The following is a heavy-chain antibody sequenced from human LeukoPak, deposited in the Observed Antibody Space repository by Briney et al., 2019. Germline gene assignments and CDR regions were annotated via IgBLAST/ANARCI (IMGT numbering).Heavy chain of an antibody. CDR2: IIPIFGTA. Sequence: GASVKVSCKASGGTFSSYAISWVRQAPGQGLEWMGGIIPIFGTANYAQKFQGRVTITADESTSTAYMELSSLRSEDTAAYYCARVLDYYNSSGYSYYYYYYMDGWGKGTTVTVSS. CDR3: ARVLDYYNSSGYSYYYYYYMDG. V-gene: IGHV1-69*13. CDR1: GGTFSSYA. J-gene: IGHJ6*03. D-gene: IGHD3-22*01.